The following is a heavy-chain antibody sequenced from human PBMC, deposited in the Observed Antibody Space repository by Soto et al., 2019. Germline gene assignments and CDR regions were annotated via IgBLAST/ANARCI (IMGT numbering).Heavy chain of an antibody. V-gene: IGHV4-31*03. CDR2: IYYSGST. D-gene: IGHD3-10*01. J-gene: IGHJ4*02. Sequence: SETLSLTCTVSGGSISSGGYYWSWIRQHPGKGLEWIGYIYYSGSTNYNPSLKSRVTISVDTSKNQFSLKLSSVTAADTAVYYCARRGGYYGSGSTHPFDYWGQGTLVTVSS. CDR3: ARRGGYYGSGSTHPFDY. CDR1: GGSISSGGYY.